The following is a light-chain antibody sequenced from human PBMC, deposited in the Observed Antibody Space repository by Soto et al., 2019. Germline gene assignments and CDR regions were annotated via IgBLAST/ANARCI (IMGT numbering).Light chain of an antibody. CDR2: EVS. J-gene: IGLJ2*01. V-gene: IGLV2-14*01. Sequence: QSVLTQPASVSGSPGQSITISCTGTRSDVGGYNYVSWYQQHPGKDPKLMIYEVSNRPSGVSNRFSGSKSGNTASLTISGLQAEDEADYYCSSYTSSSTVVFGGGTKLTVL. CDR1: RSDVGGYNY. CDR3: SSYTSSSTVV.